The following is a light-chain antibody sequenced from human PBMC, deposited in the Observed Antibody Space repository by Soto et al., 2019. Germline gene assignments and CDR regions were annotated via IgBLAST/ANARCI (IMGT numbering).Light chain of an antibody. CDR2: WAS. CDR3: HQYYSPPQP. J-gene: IGKJ1*01. V-gene: IGKV4-1*01. CDR1: QSVLFSSNNKNY. Sequence: DIVMTQSPDSLAVSLGERAIIHCKSSQSVLFSSNNKNYLAWYQQRPGQPPKLLIYWASTRHSGVPDRFSGSGSGTEFTLTISSLQAEDVAVYYCHQYYSPPQPFGQGTKVEIK.